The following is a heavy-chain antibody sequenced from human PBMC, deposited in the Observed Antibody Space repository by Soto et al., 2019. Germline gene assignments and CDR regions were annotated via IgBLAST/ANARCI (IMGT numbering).Heavy chain of an antibody. CDR1: GFNVNSDY. CDR3: ARDPGLRNGMSA. J-gene: IGHJ6*02. CDR2: IYSDGST. Sequence: EVQVVESGGDLVQPGGSLRLSCAASGFNVNSDYMNWVRQAPGKGLEWVSVIYSDGSTYYADSVKGRFSISRDNSKNMLNLEMSSLRAEDTAVYYWARDPGLRNGMSAWGQGTTVTVSS. V-gene: IGHV3-66*01.